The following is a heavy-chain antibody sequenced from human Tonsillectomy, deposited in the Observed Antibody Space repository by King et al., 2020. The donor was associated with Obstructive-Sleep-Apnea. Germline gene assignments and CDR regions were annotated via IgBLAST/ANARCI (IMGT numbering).Heavy chain of an antibody. CDR3: ARGAAESGVEFNIVVVVAAPFDY. Sequence: VQLQQWGAGLLKPSETLSLTCAVSGGSFSGYYWSWIRQPPGKGLEWIGEINHSGSTNYNPSLKSRVTISVDTSKNQFSLKLSSVTAADTAVYYCARGAAESGVEFNIVVVVAAPFDYWGQGTLVTVSS. D-gene: IGHD2-15*01. V-gene: IGHV4-34*01. J-gene: IGHJ4*02. CDR2: INHSGST. CDR1: GGSFSGYY.